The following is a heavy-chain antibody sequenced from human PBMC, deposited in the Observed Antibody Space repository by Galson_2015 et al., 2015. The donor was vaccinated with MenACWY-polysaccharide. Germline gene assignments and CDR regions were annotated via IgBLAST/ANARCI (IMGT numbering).Heavy chain of an antibody. CDR3: ARGRGQLPLQFDY. V-gene: IGHV4-59*01. CDR2: IYYTGST. J-gene: IGHJ4*02. Sequence: TLSLTCPISGNSLRTYYWNWIRQPPGKGLEWVGYIYYTGSTNYNPSFNSRVTISLDTSQNQYSLKLKSVTAADTAVYYCARGRGQLPLQFDYWGQGVLVTVSS. CDR1: GNSLRTYY. D-gene: IGHD1-1*01.